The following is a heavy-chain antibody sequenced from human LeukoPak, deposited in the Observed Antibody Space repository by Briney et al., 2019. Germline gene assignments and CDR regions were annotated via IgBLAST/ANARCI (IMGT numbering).Heavy chain of an antibody. CDR1: GFTFSNYV. CDR2: IQKDGGSK. Sequence: GGSLRLSCAASGFTFSNYVMNWVRQAPGKGLEWVTFIQKDGGSKFYADSVKGRFTISRENAKNSLYLQMNSLRAGDTAVYYCARAPIAAAGTSDAFDIWGQGTMVTVSS. CDR3: ARAPIAAAGTSDAFDI. J-gene: IGHJ3*02. D-gene: IGHD6-13*01. V-gene: IGHV3-30*02.